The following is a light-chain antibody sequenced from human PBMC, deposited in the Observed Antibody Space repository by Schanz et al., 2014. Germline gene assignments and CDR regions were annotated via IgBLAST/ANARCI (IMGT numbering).Light chain of an antibody. V-gene: IGKV1-5*03. CDR1: QSIGNS. CDR3: QQYASSAWT. CDR2: STS. Sequence: DIQMTQSPSTLSASVGDRVTITCRASQSIGNSLAWFQLKPGRAPKLLIYSTSHLQTGVPSTFSGTGSGTEFTLTITSLQPDDSATYYCQQYASSAWTFGQGTRVEIK. J-gene: IGKJ1*01.